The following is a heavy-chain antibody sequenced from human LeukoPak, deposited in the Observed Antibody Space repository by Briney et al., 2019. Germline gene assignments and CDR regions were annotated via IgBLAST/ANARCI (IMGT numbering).Heavy chain of an antibody. CDR3: ARSSGSGTFEDY. D-gene: IGHD3-10*01. Sequence: GGSLRLSCAASGFTFSDYYMSWIRQAPGKGLEWISYISSSGDTIFYADSVKGRFTISRDNAKNSLYLQMNSLRAEDTAVYYCARSSGSGTFEDYWGQGTLVTVSS. V-gene: IGHV3-11*04. CDR2: ISSSGDTI. J-gene: IGHJ4*02. CDR1: GFTFSDYY.